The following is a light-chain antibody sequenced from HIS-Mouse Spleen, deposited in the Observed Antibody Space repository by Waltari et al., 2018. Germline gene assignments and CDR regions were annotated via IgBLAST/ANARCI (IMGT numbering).Light chain of an antibody. CDR1: SIDVWSYNL. Sequence: QSALPQPASVSGSPGQSIPIPCTGTSIDVWSYNLVSWYQQHPGKAPKLMIYEGSKRPSGVSNRFSGSKSGNTASLTISGLQAEDEADYYCCSYAGSSTYVFGTGTKVTVL. CDR3: CSYAGSSTYV. V-gene: IGLV2-23*01. J-gene: IGLJ1*01. CDR2: EGS.